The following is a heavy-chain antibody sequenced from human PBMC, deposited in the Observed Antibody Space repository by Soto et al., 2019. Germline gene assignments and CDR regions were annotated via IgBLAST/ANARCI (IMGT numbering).Heavy chain of an antibody. CDR3: AHSATVSYACDI. CDR1: GFSLRISGVG. CDR2: LYWDDDK. D-gene: IGHD2-15*01. V-gene: IGHV2-5*02. Sequence: QITLKESGPTLVKPTQPLTLTCTFSGFSLRISGVGVGWIRRPPGKALEWLALLYWDDDKRYSPSLKSSLTITKDTSKTQVVLTMTNMDPVDTATYYCAHSATVSYACDIWGQGTMVTVSS. J-gene: IGHJ3*02.